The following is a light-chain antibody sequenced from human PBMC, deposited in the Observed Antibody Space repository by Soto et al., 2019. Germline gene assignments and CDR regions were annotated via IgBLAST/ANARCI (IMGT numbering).Light chain of an antibody. CDR2: KAS. CDR3: QQYNSYPLT. Sequence: IQMTQSPSSLSASVGDRVTITCRASQSISSWLAWYQQKPGKAPKLLIYKASSLESGVPSRFSGSGSGTEFTLTISSLQPDEFATYYCQQYNSYPLTVGGGTKVDIK. V-gene: IGKV1-5*03. CDR1: QSISSW. J-gene: IGKJ4*01.